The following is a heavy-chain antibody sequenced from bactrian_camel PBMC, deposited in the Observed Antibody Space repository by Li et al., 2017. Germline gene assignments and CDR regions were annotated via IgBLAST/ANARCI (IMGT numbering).Heavy chain of an antibody. CDR2: IDVDSKV. V-gene: IGHV3S53*01. CDR3: AAGWWCGGKWSQAATFNF. D-gene: IGHD7*01. CDR1: EYIGC. Sequence: VQLVESGGGSVQAGGSLRLSCVTSEYIGCMGWFRQAPGKEREAVAAIDVDSKVYYTTSLMGRFTISQDNNKRTVYLQMNALKREDTAMYYCAAGWWCGGKWSQAATFNFWGQGTQVTV. J-gene: IGHJ4*01.